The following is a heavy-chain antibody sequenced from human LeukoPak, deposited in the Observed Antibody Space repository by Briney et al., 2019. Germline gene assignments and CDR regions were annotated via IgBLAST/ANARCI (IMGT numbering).Heavy chain of an antibody. CDR2: IYYSGST. D-gene: IGHD5-24*01. Sequence: SETLSLTCTVSGGSISSGDYYWSWIRQPPGKGLEWIGYIYYSGSTNYNPSLKSRVTISVDTPKNQFSLKLSSVTAADTAVYYCARLGDGPLYDYWGQGTLVTVSS. CDR3: ARLGDGPLYDY. J-gene: IGHJ4*02. CDR1: GGSISSGDYY. V-gene: IGHV4-30-4*08.